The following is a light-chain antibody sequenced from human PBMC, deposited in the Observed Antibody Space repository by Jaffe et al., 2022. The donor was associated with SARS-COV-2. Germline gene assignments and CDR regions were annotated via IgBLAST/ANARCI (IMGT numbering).Light chain of an antibody. CDR2: YAS. V-gene: IGKV6-21*01. CDR3: HQSGTLPWT. Sequence: EIVLTQSPDFQSVTPKEKVTITCRASQSIANTLHWYQQKPDQSPKLLIKYASQSFSGVPSRFSGSGSGTDFTLTINSLEAEDAATYYCHQSGTLPWTFGQGTKVEIK. CDR1: QSIANT. J-gene: IGKJ1*01.